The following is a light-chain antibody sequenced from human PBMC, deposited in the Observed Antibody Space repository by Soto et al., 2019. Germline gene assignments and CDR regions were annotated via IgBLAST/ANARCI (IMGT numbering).Light chain of an antibody. CDR3: KQCGSLPGT. V-gene: IGKV3-20*01. CDR1: QNVNGNS. Sequence: ETVLTQSPGTLSLSPGERATLSCRASQNVNGNSLDWYQQKPRQAPRLLIYDTSSRATGIPDRFSGRGSGTDFTLTISGLEPEGFAVYYWKQCGSLPGTFGQGTRVDIK. CDR2: DTS. J-gene: IGKJ1*01.